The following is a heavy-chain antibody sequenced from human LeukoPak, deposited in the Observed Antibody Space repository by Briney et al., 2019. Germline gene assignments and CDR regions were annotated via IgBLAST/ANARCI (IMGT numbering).Heavy chain of an antibody. Sequence: SETLSLTCTVSGGSISSYYWSWIRQPPGKGLEWIGYIYYSGSTNYNPPLKSRVTISVDTSKNQFSLKLSSVTAADTAVYYCARREVATEIWTGPLDNWFDPWGQGTLVTVSS. CDR1: GGSISSYY. J-gene: IGHJ5*02. CDR3: ARREVATEIWTGPLDNWFDP. CDR2: IYYSGST. D-gene: IGHD3/OR15-3a*01. V-gene: IGHV4-59*08.